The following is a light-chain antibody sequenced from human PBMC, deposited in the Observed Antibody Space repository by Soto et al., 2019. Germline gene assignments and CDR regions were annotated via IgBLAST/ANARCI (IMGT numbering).Light chain of an antibody. J-gene: IGLJ3*02. CDR1: SSNIGGNY. Sequence: QSVLTQPPSASGTPGQRVTISCSGSSSNIGGNYVSWYKQLPGTAPRLLIYRNNQRPSGVPDRFSGSKSGTSASLAISGLRSEDEADYYCAAWDDSLSGWVFGGGTQLTVL. V-gene: IGLV1-47*01. CDR2: RNN. CDR3: AAWDDSLSGWV.